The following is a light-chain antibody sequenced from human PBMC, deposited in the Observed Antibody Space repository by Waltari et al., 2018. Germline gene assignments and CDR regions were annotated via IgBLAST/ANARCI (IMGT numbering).Light chain of an antibody. CDR3: ATWDGSLGAV. J-gene: IGLJ3*02. Sequence: QSVLTQPPSVSAAPGQKVTISCSGNNSNLDSISVSWYQHLPGTAPNLLIYDGFKRPSGIPDRFSGSESGPSATLGITGLQTADEADYYCATWDGSLGAVFGGGTRLTVL. CDR1: NSNLDSIS. CDR2: DGF. V-gene: IGLV1-51*01.